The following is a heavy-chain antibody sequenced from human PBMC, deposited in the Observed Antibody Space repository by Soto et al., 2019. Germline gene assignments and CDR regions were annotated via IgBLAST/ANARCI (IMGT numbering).Heavy chain of an antibody. CDR3: ARDRYGDYVFDY. CDR1: GASIISYY. CDR2: IYYSGST. J-gene: IGHJ4*02. D-gene: IGHD4-17*01. V-gene: IGHV4-59*01. Sequence: SETLSLTCSVSGASIISYYWSWIRQPPGKGLQWIGYIYYSGSTNYNPSLKSRVTISVDTSKNQFSLKLSSVTAADTAVYYCARDRYGDYVFDYWGQGTLVTVSS.